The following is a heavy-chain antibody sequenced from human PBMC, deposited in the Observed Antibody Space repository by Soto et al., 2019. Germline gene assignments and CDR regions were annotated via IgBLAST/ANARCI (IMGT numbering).Heavy chain of an antibody. CDR1: GGSFSGYY. CDR3: ASDKITGLFDY. J-gene: IGHJ4*02. CDR2: INHSGST. V-gene: IGHV4-34*01. D-gene: IGHD2-8*02. Sequence: QVQLQQWGAGLLKPSETLSLTCAVYGGSFSGYYWTWIRQPPGTGLEWIGEINHSGSTNYNPSLKRRVTISVDTSKHQFSLKLTSVTAADTAVYYCASDKITGLFDYWGQGTLVTVSS.